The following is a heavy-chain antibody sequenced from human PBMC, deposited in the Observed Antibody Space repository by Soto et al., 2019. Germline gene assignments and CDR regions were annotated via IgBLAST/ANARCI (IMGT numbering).Heavy chain of an antibody. D-gene: IGHD2-21*02. CDR3: ARVVTPNAFDI. CDR2: INANSGGR. J-gene: IGHJ3*02. V-gene: IGHV1-2*04. CDR1: GYTGSGYN. Sequence: ASVEVSCKASGYTGSGYNRQWMRRAPGQGGKGRGWINANSGGRKYAEKYQGWDTMSRDTASSTADMEQRRVRTEDTAVYYCARVVTPNAFDIWGQGTMVTVSS.